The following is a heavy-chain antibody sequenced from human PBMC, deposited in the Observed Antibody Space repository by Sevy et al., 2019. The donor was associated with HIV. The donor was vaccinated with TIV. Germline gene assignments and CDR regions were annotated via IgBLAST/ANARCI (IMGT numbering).Heavy chain of an antibody. D-gene: IGHD6-19*01. CDR1: GFTFSSYS. Sequence: GGSLRLSCVASGFTFSSYSMNWVRRAPGKGLEWVSYISSSSDSSRTLYYADSVKGRFSISRDNAKNSVHLQMTSLGVEDTAVYYCARPDLSGWYFDFWGHGTLVTVSS. J-gene: IGHJ4*01. CDR2: ISSSSDSSRTL. CDR3: ARPDLSGWYFDF. V-gene: IGHV3-48*01.